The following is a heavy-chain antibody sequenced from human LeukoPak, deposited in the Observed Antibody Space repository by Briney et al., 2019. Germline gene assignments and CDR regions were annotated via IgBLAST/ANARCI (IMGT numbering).Heavy chain of an antibody. Sequence: SETLSLTCTVSGGSISSYYWSWIRQPPGKGLEWIGYIYYSGSTNYNPSLKSRVTISVDTSKNQFSLKLSSVTAADTAVYYCARDLYSSGLNDYWGQGTLVTVSS. V-gene: IGHV4-59*01. CDR2: IYYSGST. D-gene: IGHD6-19*01. CDR1: GGSISSYY. CDR3: ARDLYSSGLNDY. J-gene: IGHJ4*02.